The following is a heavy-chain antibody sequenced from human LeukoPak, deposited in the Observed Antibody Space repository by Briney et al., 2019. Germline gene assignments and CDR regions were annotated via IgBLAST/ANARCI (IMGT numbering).Heavy chain of an antibody. CDR1: GFTFSSYS. CDR3: ARTRDIVVVPAVVNWFDP. J-gene: IGHJ5*02. CDR2: ISSSSSYI. V-gene: IGHV3-21*01. D-gene: IGHD2-2*01. Sequence: GGSLRPSCAASGFTFSSYSMNWVRQAPGRGLEWVSSISSSSSYIYYADSVKGRFTISRDNAKNSLYLQMNSLRAEDTAVYYCARTRDIVVVPAVVNWFDPWGQGTLVTVSS.